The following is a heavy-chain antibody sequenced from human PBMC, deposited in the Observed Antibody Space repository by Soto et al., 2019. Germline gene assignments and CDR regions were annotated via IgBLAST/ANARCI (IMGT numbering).Heavy chain of an antibody. D-gene: IGHD6-6*01. Sequence: EVQLLESGGGLVQPGGSLRLSCAASGFTFSSYAMSWVRQAPGKGLEWVSAISGSGGSTYYADSVKGRFTISRDNSKNTLYLQMNSLRAEDTAVYYCVKDSTAYSSSYDFDYWGQGTLVTVSS. V-gene: IGHV3-23*01. CDR3: VKDSTAYSSSYDFDY. J-gene: IGHJ4*02. CDR1: GFTFSSYA. CDR2: ISGSGGST.